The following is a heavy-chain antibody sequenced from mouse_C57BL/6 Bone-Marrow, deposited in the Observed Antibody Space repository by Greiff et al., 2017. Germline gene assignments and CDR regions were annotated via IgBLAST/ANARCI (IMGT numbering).Heavy chain of an antibody. V-gene: IGHV1-64*01. D-gene: IGHD2-3*01. J-gene: IGHJ4*01. CDR2: IHPNSGST. CDR3: ARRGFYDCYSSYYAMDY. CDR1: GYTFTSYW. Sequence: VKLQQPGAELVKPGASVKLSCKASGYTFTSYWMHWVKQRPGQGLEWIGMIHPNSGSTNYNEKFKSKATLTVDKSSSTAYMQLSSLTSEATAVYVCARRGFYDCYSSYYAMDYWGQGTSVTVSS.